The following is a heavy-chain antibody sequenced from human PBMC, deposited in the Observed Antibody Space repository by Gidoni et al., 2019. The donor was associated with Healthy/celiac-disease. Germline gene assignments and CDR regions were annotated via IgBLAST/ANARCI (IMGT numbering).Heavy chain of an antibody. Sequence: VQLVESGGVVVQPGGSLCLSCASSGFTFYDYTMHWVRQAPGKGLEWVSLISWDGGSTYYADSVKGRFTISRDNSKNSLYLQMNSLRTEDTALYYCAKETRDLVGEYFQHWGQGTLVTVSS. CDR2: ISWDGGST. CDR1: GFTFYDYT. CDR3: AKETRDLVGEYFQH. D-gene: IGHD2-15*01. V-gene: IGHV3-43*01. J-gene: IGHJ1*01.